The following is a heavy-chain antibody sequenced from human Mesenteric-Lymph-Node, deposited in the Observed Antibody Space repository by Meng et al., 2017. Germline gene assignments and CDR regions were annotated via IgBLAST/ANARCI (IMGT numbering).Heavy chain of an antibody. V-gene: IGHV1-18*01. J-gene: IGHJ4*02. Sequence: ASVKVSCKASGYTFTMYGFSWVRQAPGQGLEWMGWISADNASTNYAQNFQGRVTMTTDSSTSTAYMELRSLRSDDTAVYYCARAAAWTLQGYFDYWGQGTLVTVSS. CDR2: ISADNAST. CDR3: ARAAAWTLQGYFDY. CDR1: GYTFTMYG. D-gene: IGHD4-11*01.